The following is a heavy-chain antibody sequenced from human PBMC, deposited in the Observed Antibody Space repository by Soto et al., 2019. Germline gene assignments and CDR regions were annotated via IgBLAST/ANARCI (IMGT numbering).Heavy chain of an antibody. CDR1: GFTFSSYG. D-gene: IGHD6-13*01. Sequence: QVQLVESGGGVVQPGRSLRLSCAASGFTFSSYGMHWVRQAPGKGLEWVAVIWYDGSNKYYADSVKGRFTISRDNSKNTLYLQMNSLRAEDTAMYYCARDIGAAAGTDYWGQGTLVTVSS. CDR3: ARDIGAAAGTDY. V-gene: IGHV3-33*01. CDR2: IWYDGSNK. J-gene: IGHJ4*02.